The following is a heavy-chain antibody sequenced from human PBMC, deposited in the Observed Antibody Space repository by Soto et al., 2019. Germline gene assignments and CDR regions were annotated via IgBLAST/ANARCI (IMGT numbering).Heavy chain of an antibody. V-gene: IGHV3-74*01. D-gene: IGHD3-16*01. Sequence: EEQLVESGGGLLQPGGSLRLSCVASGFTFSKYWMHWVRLTPEKGLMWVSRINVDGSTTTYADSVKGRFTITTDNAKNTLYLQMNSLRAEDTAVYYCAREVYGPGVWGKGTTVTVSS. CDR3: AREVYGPGV. CDR2: INVDGSTT. J-gene: IGHJ6*04. CDR1: GFTFSKYW.